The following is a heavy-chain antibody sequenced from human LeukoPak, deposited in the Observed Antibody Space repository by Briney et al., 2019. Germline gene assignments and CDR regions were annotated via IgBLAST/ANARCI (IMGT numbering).Heavy chain of an antibody. Sequence: PSETLSLTCTVSGGSISSYYWSWIRQPPGKGLEWIGYIYYSGSPRYSPSLKSRVTISVETSKNQFSLKVSSVTAADTAVYYCARHFFVGSEDAFDIWGQGTMVTVSS. V-gene: IGHV4-59*08. J-gene: IGHJ3*02. CDR3: ARHFFVGSEDAFDI. CDR1: GGSISSYY. CDR2: IYYSGSP. D-gene: IGHD6-25*01.